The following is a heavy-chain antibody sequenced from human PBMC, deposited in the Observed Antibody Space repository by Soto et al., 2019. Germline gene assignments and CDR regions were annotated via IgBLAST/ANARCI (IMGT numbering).Heavy chain of an antibody. J-gene: IGHJ4*02. D-gene: IGHD3-10*01. Sequence: QVQLVQSGAEVKKPGASVKVSCKASGYTFTSYGINWVRQAPGQGLEWMGWISAYNGNTNYAQKLQGKVTRTTDTSTSTANTERRSLRSDDTAVYYCARAKGDGSGSYSGYWGQGTLVTVSS. CDR3: ARAKGDGSGSYSGY. CDR2: ISAYNGNT. CDR1: GYTFTSYG. V-gene: IGHV1-18*01.